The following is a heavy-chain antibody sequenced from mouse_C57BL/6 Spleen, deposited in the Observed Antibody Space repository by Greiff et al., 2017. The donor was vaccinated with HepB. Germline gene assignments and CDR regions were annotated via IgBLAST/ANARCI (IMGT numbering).Heavy chain of an antibody. D-gene: IGHD2-5*01. Sequence: VQLQQSGPELVKPGASVKISCKASGYTFTDYYMNWVKQSHGKSLEWIGDINPNNGGTSYNQKFKGKATLTVDKSSSTAYMELRSLTSEDSAVYYCARTYYSKGGYFDVWGTGTTVTVSS. CDR1: GYTFTDYY. CDR3: ARTYYSKGGYFDV. V-gene: IGHV1-26*01. J-gene: IGHJ1*03. CDR2: INPNNGGT.